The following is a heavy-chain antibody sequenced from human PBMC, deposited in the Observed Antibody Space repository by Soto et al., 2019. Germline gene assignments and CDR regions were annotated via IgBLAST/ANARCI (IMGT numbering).Heavy chain of an antibody. Sequence: ASVKVSCKASGGTFSSYAISWVRQAPGQGLEWMGWISAYNGNTNYAQKLQGRVTMTTDTSTSTAYMELRSLRSDDTAVYYCARDRCSGGSCKTTSKPFDYWGQGTLVTVSS. CDR2: ISAYNGNT. V-gene: IGHV1-18*01. CDR3: ARDRCSGGSCKTTSKPFDY. J-gene: IGHJ4*02. D-gene: IGHD2-15*01. CDR1: GGTFSSYA.